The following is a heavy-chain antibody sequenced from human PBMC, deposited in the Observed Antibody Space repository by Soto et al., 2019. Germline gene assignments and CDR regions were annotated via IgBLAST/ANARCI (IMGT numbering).Heavy chain of an antibody. J-gene: IGHJ4*02. V-gene: IGHV2-5*02. Sequence: QITLKESGPTLVKPTQTLTLTCTFSGFSLNSHGVRVGWIRQPPGKALEWLALIYWDDDKRYSPSLKSRLTITKGASKNQVVLTMTNMDPVDTATYYCAHRGGYFDYWGQGTLVTVSS. D-gene: IGHD3-16*01. CDR2: IYWDDDK. CDR1: GFSLNSHGVR. CDR3: AHRGGYFDY.